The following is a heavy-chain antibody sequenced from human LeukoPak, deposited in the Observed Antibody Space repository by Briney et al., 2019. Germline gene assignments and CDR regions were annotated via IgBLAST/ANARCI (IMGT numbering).Heavy chain of an antibody. CDR1: GFTFSGFY. V-gene: IGHV3-21*06. D-gene: IGHD2-15*01. Sequence: GGSLRLSCAASGFTFSGFYMNWVRQAPGKGLEWVSTISGSTIYIYYADSVKGRFTISRDNAKNSLSLQMNSLRAEDTAVYYCARVRCSRGTCYLDYWGQGTLVTVSS. CDR3: ARVRCSRGTCYLDY. CDR2: ISGSTIYI. J-gene: IGHJ4*02.